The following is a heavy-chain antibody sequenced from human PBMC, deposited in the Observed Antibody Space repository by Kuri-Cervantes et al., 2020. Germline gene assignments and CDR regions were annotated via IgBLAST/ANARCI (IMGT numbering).Heavy chain of an antibody. Sequence: ESLKISCAASGFTFSSYWMSWVRQAPGKGLEWVANIKQDGSEKYYVDSVKGRFTISRDNAKNSSYLQMNSLRAEDTAVYYCAKGSIAVAPWGQGTLVTVSS. CDR3: AKGSIAVAP. D-gene: IGHD6-19*01. J-gene: IGHJ5*02. CDR1: GFTFSSYW. V-gene: IGHV3-7*01. CDR2: IKQDGSEK.